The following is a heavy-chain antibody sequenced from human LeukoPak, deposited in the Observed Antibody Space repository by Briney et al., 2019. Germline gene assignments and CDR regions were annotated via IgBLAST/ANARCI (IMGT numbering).Heavy chain of an antibody. J-gene: IGHJ4*02. V-gene: IGHV3-23*01. CDR3: AKGGSPSCYSSSGY. Sequence: GGSLRLSCAASGFTFSNAWMSWVRQAPGKGLEWVSAICGSDGSRYYADSVKGRFTISRDNSKNTLYLQMNSLRGEDTAVYYCAKGGSPSCYSSSGYWGQGTLVTVCS. D-gene: IGHD2-2*01. CDR2: ICGSDGSR. CDR1: GFTFSNAW.